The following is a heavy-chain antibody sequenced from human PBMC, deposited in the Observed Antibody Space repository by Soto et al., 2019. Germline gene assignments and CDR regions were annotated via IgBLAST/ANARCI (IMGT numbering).Heavy chain of an antibody. CDR1: GGSISSSSYY. V-gene: IGHV4-61*05. CDR3: ARAIPSFGEPSLAWFGEFSTPLDWFDP. CDR2: IYYSGST. Sequence: PSETLSLTCTVSGGSISSSSYYWSWIRQPPGKGLEWIGYIYYSGSTNYNPSLKSRVTISVDTSNNQFSLKLSSVTAADTAVYYRARAIPSFGEPSLAWFGEFSTPLDWFDPWGQGTLVTVSS. J-gene: IGHJ5*02. D-gene: IGHD3-10*01.